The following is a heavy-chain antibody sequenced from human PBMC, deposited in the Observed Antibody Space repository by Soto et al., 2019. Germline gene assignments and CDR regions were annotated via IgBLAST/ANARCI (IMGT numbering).Heavy chain of an antibody. D-gene: IGHD3-22*01. CDR2: IIPIFGTA. CDR1: GGTFSSYA. J-gene: IGHJ4*02. V-gene: IGHV1-69*01. Sequence: QVQLVQSGAEVKKPGSSVKVSCKASGGTFSSYAISWVRQAPGQGLEWMGGIIPIFGTANYAQKFQGRVTITADESTSTAYMELSSLRSEDTAVYYCASFRKDFGVIRGYFDYWGQGTLVTVSS. CDR3: ASFRKDFGVIRGYFDY.